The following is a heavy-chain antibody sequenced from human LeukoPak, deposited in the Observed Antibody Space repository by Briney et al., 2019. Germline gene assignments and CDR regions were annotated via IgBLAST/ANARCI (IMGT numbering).Heavy chain of an antibody. D-gene: IGHD3-10*01. Sequence: PGGSLRLSCAASGFTFSSYSMNWVRQAPGKGLEWVSYISSSSSTIYYADSVKGRFTISRDNAKNSLYLQMNSLRAEDTAVYYCASITMVQGVIRKQTFDYWGQGTLVTVSS. CDR2: ISSSSSTI. CDR1: GFTFSSYS. J-gene: IGHJ4*02. V-gene: IGHV3-48*01. CDR3: ASITMVQGVIRKQTFDY.